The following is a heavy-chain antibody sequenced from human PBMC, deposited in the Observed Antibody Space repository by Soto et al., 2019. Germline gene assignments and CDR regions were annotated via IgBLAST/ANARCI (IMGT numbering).Heavy chain of an antibody. CDR2: IRSKAYGGTT. V-gene: IGHV3-49*03. J-gene: IGHJ4*02. D-gene: IGHD5-12*01. Sequence: GGSLRLSCAASGFTFGDYAMSWFRQAPGKGLEWVGFIRSKAYGGTTEYAASVKGRFTISRDDAKSIAYLQMNSLKTEDTAVYYCTRAQPDIVATQFYNYWGQGTLVTAPQ. CDR3: TRAQPDIVATQFYNY. CDR1: GFTFGDYA.